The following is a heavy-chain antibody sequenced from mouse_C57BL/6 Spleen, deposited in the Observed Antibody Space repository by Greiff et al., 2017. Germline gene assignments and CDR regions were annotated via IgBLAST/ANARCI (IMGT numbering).Heavy chain of an antibody. Sequence: VQLQQSGAELAKPGASVKLSCKASGYTFTSYWMHWVKQRPGQGLEWIGYINPSSGYTKYNQKFKDKATLTADKSSSTAYMQLSSLTYEDSAVYYCARSYSNYADAMDYWGQGTSVTVSS. CDR3: ARSYSNYADAMDY. D-gene: IGHD2-5*01. V-gene: IGHV1-7*01. CDR2: INPSSGYT. CDR1: GYTFTSYW. J-gene: IGHJ4*01.